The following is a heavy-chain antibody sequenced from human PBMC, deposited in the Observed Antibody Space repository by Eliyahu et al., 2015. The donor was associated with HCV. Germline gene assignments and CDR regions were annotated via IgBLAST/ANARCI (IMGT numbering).Heavy chain of an antibody. V-gene: IGHV1-2*02. CDR1: GDTFSGYF. Sequence: QVQVVQSGAEVKKPGAXVKVSCKASGDTFSGYFLHWVRQAPGQGLEWMGWINSYDGGTKSAQNFQGRVTMTWDTSSSTGYMEFSRLRNDDTAVYYCAHSGFSFGAFDYWGQGTLVSVSS. D-gene: IGHD3-3*01. J-gene: IGHJ4*02. CDR3: AHSGFSFGAFDY. CDR2: INSYDGGT.